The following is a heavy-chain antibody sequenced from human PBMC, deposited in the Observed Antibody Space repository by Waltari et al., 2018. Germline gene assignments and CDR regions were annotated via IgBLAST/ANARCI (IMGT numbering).Heavy chain of an antibody. CDR3: APLPGGSGQTFDY. D-gene: IGHD3-10*01. CDR1: GYTFMDYF. CDR2: MEPEEGET. Sequence: EVELVQSGAEVKKPGATVTISCKASGYTFMDYFMHWVQQAPGKGLEWMGRMEPEEGETVYSEKVQGRVTITADTSTDTAYMELSSLTSGDTAVYYCAPLPGGSGQTFDYWGQGTLVTVSS. J-gene: IGHJ4*02. V-gene: IGHV1-69-2*01.